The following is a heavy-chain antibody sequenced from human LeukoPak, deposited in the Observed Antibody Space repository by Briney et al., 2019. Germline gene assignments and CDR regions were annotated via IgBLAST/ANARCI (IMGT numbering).Heavy chain of an antibody. CDR1: GGSFSGYY. J-gene: IGHJ4*02. CDR2: IYYSGST. Sequence: SETLSLTCAVYGGSFSGYYWSWIRQPAGKGLEWIGCIYYSGSTNYNPSLKSRVTISVDTSKNQFSLKLSSVTAADTAVYCCARESRFAAFETVGGQGTLVTVS. D-gene: IGHD3-3*02. CDR3: ARESRFAAFETV. V-gene: IGHV4-34*11.